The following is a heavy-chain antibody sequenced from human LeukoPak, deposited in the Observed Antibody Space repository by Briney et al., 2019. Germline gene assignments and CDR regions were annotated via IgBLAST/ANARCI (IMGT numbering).Heavy chain of an antibody. J-gene: IGHJ4*02. CDR3: AIRTHINMVRGVIPDY. V-gene: IGHV1-2*02. CDR1: VYTFTGYY. Sequence: ASVKDSCMASVYTFTGYYRHWVRQAPGQGLEWMGCINPNSGGTNYTQKFQGRVTMTRDTSISTAYMVLRRLRSDDTAVYYCAIRTHINMVRGVIPDYWGQGTLVTVSS. D-gene: IGHD3-10*01. CDR2: INPNSGGT.